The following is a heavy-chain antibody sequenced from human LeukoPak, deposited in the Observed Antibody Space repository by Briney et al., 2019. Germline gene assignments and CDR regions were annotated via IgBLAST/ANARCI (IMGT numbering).Heavy chain of an antibody. J-gene: IGHJ4*02. V-gene: IGHV4-31*03. CDR3: ARENSRGPDY. CDR2: IYYSGST. D-gene: IGHD2/OR15-2a*01. Sequence: SETLSLTCTVSGGSISSGGYYWSWIRQHPGKGLEWIGYIYYSGSTYYNPSLKSRVTTSVDTSKNQFSLKLSSVTAADTAVYYCARENSRGPDYWGQETLVTVSS. CDR1: GGSISSGGYY.